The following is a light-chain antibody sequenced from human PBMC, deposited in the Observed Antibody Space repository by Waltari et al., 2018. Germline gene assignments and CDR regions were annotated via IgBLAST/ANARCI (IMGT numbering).Light chain of an antibody. CDR1: SSDVGGYNH. CDR2: EVT. Sequence: QSALTQPASVSGSPGQSITISCTGSSSDVGGYNHVSWYQQHPGNAPKLMIYEVTNRPSGVSNRFSGSKSGNTASLTISGLQADDEADYYCSSSTSSFTLVLFGGGTKVTVL. J-gene: IGLJ2*01. V-gene: IGLV2-14*01. CDR3: SSSTSSFTLVL.